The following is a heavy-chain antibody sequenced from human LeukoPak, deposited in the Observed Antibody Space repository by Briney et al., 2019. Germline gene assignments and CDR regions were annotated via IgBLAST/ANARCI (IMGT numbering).Heavy chain of an antibody. V-gene: IGHV4-34*01. CDR2: VNHSGST. D-gene: IGHD3-10*01. Sequence: SETLSLTCAVYGGSFSGYYWSWIRQPPGKGLEWLGEVNHSGSTNYNPSLKSRVTMSVDTSKNQFSLKLSSVTAADTAVYYCARGRRFYYGSGSYYGDFDYWGQGTLVTVSS. CDR1: GGSFSGYY. CDR3: ARGRRFYYGSGSYYGDFDY. J-gene: IGHJ4*02.